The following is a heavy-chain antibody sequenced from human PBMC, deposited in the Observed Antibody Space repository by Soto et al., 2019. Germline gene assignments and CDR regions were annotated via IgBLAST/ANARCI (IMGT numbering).Heavy chain of an antibody. CDR1: GFTFSSYG. V-gene: IGHV3-33*01. CDR3: ARGRYYDFWSGYSPPYYFDY. CDR2: IWYDGSNK. Sequence: LRLSCAASGFTFSSYGMHWVRQAPGKGLEWVAVIWYDGSNKYYADSVKGRFTISRDNSKNTLYLQMNSLRAEDTAVYYCARGRYYDFWSGYSPPYYFDYWGQGPLVTVSS. D-gene: IGHD3-3*01. J-gene: IGHJ4*02.